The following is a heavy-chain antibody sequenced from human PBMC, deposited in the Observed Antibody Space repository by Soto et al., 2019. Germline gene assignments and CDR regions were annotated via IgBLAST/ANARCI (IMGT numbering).Heavy chain of an antibody. D-gene: IGHD3-16*01. Sequence: QVQLVESGGGLVKPGGSLRLSCAASDFGFSEHYMSWIRQAPGKGLEFISFISGSGDIADYADSVKGRFAISRDNAKKSVFLQMNSLRAEDTARYYCARLYYDNSGFGTFHFDSWGPGALVTVSS. J-gene: IGHJ4*02. CDR1: DFGFSEHY. CDR2: ISGSGDIA. V-gene: IGHV3-11*01. CDR3: ARLYYDNSGFGTFHFDS.